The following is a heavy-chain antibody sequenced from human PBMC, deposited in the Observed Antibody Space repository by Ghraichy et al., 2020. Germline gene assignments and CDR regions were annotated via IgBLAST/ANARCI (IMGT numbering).Heavy chain of an antibody. J-gene: IGHJ6*02. Sequence: SETLSLTCTVSGGSVSSGSYYWSWIRQPPGKGLEWIGYIYYSGSTNYNTSLKSRVTISVDTSKNQFSLKLSSVTAADTAVYYCARDRVRGYYGSGSYYNGAGSGMDVWGQGTTVTVSS. CDR1: GGSVSSGSYY. V-gene: IGHV4-61*01. D-gene: IGHD3-10*01. CDR3: ARDRVRGYYGSGSYYNGAGSGMDV. CDR2: IYYSGST.